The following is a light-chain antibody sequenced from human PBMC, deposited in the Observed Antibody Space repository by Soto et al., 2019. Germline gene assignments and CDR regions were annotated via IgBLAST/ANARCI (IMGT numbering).Light chain of an antibody. V-gene: IGKV3-11*01. Sequence: EIVLTQSPATLSVSPGERATLSCRASQSVSSNLAWYQQKPGQAPGLLIYDVSNRATGIPARFSGSGSGTDFTLTISSLEPEDFAVYYCQQRSNWPPSITFGQGTRLEI. CDR2: DVS. CDR1: QSVSSN. J-gene: IGKJ5*01. CDR3: QQRSNWPPSIT.